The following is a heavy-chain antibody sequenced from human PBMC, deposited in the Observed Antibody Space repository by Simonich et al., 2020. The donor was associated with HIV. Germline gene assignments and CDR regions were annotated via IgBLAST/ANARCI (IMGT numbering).Heavy chain of an antibody. D-gene: IGHD6-6*01. J-gene: IGHJ4*02. CDR2: IKYSGRT. CDR3: ARQSLAARLFDD. Sequence: QALLKQCGTVLLKPSEPLSLTCAVYAGSLSGHYWSWIRQFQEKGLECIAEIKYSGRTIYCPSRRSRVTISVDPSKNQFSLILSSVTAADTGVYYCARQSLAARLFDDWGQGTLVTVSS. CDR1: AGSLSGHY. V-gene: IGHV4-34*01.